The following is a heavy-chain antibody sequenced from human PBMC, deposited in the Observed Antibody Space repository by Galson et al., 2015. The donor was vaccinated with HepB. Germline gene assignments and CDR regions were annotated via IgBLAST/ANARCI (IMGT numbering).Heavy chain of an antibody. D-gene: IGHD4-23*01. CDR2: INRDGSST. CDR3: AGGSLRWSGTGWFAP. Sequence: SLRLSCAASGFMFETYWMHWVRQAPGKGLGSVSRINRDGSSTTYADAVKGRFTTSRDNAKKTLYLQMNSLRAEDTAVYYCAGGSLRWSGTGWFAPWGQGTLVTVSS. J-gene: IGHJ5*02. V-gene: IGHV3-74*01. CDR1: GFMFETYW.